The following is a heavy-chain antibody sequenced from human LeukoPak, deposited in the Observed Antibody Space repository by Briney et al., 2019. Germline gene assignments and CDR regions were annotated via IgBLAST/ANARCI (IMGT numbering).Heavy chain of an antibody. J-gene: IGHJ4*02. CDR3: VRGARVSGTASDY. D-gene: IGHD3-10*01. Sequence: PGGSLRLSCAASGFTFDDYGMSWVRQAPGKGLEWVSGINWNGGSTGYADSVKGRFTISRDNAKNTLHLQMNSLRGEDTAVYYCVRGARVSGTASDYWGQGTLVTVSS. CDR2: INWNGGST. CDR1: GFTFDDYG. V-gene: IGHV3-20*04.